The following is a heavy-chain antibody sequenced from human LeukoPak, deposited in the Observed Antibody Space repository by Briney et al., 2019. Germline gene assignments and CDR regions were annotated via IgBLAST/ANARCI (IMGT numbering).Heavy chain of an antibody. V-gene: IGHV3-30*02. Sequence: GGSLRLSCAASGFTFSSYGMHWVRQAPGKGLEWVAFIRSDGSDKYYAASVKGRFTISRDNSRNALFLQMSSLRSEDTAVYYCAKDLEAGTSGYSLDYWGQGTLVTVSS. J-gene: IGHJ4*02. D-gene: IGHD3-22*01. CDR3: AKDLEAGTSGYSLDY. CDR1: GFTFSSYG. CDR2: IRSDGSDK.